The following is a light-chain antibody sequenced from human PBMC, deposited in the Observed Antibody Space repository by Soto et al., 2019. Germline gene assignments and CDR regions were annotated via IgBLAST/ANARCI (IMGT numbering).Light chain of an antibody. J-gene: IGKJ4*01. V-gene: IGKV1-39*01. Sequence: DIQMTQSPSSLSASVADRVTITCRASQRISSYLTWYQQKPGKAPKLLLYAASRWQSGTPSRFSGSGSVTDFTLTISSLHHEDFATYYCPQTYSTPLTFSGGTKVDSK. CDR3: PQTYSTPLT. CDR1: QRISSY. CDR2: AAS.